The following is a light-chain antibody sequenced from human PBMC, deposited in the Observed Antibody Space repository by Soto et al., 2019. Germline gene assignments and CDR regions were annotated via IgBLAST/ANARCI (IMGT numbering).Light chain of an antibody. J-gene: IGKJ5*01. V-gene: IGKV3-15*01. CDR3: LQYHKWPIT. CDR1: QSVSVN. Sequence: EIVLTQSPPTLSVSPGDSATLSCRASQSVSVNLAWYQQNPGQAPRLLIYRASTRVTVIPARFSGSVSETEFTLTISSLQSEDSAVYHCLQYHKWPITFGQGSRLDIK. CDR2: RAS.